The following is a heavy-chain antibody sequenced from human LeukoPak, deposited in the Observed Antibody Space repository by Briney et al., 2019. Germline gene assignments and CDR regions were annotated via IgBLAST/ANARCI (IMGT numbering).Heavy chain of an antibody. CDR1: GFTFSSYD. J-gene: IGHJ4*02. Sequence: PGGSLRLSCAASGFTFSSYDMHWVRQATGKGLEWVSAIGTAGDTYYPGSVKGRFTISRENAKNSLYLQMNSLRAGDTAVYYCTRAETGDFLDYWGQGTLVTVSS. V-gene: IGHV3-13*01. CDR2: IGTAGDT. CDR3: TRAETGDFLDY. D-gene: IGHD2-21*02.